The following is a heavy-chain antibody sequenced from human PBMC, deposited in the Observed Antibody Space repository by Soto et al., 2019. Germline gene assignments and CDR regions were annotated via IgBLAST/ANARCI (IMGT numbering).Heavy chain of an antibody. CDR2: MYYTGST. CDR1: GGSIGSGGYS. V-gene: IGHV4-30-2*01. J-gene: IGHJ4*02. D-gene: IGHD2-2*01. Sequence: SETLSLTCTVSGGSIGSGGYSWGWIRQPPGKGLEWIGYMYYTGSTYYNPSLKSRVTISVDRSKNQFSLKLSSVTAADTAVYYCARVPDYWGQGILVTVSS. CDR3: ARVPDY.